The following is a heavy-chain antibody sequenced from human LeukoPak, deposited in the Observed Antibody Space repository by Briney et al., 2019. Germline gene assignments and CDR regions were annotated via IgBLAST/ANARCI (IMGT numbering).Heavy chain of an antibody. CDR1: GFTFSTYA. Sequence: PGGSLRLSCSASGFTFSTYAMHWVRQAPGKGLEYVSAINSNGRSTYYADSVRGRFTISRDNSKNTVYLQMSSLRDEDMAVNDHVKELLTSTSGFRYWGKGPLVTVFS. D-gene: IGHD1-26*01. CDR3: VKELLTSTSGFRY. J-gene: IGHJ4*02. CDR2: INSNGRST. V-gene: IGHV3-64D*09.